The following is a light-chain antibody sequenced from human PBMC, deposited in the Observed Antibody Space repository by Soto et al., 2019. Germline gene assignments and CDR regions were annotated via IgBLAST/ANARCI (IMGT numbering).Light chain of an antibody. CDR3: QQTFYIPRT. Sequence: DIQLTQSPYTLSASVGDRVTLTCRASQTISSWLAWYQQKPGKAPKLLIYDVSSLGSGVPSRFSGSGSGTDFTLTISSLQPEDYATYYCQQTFYIPRTFGQGTKVDIK. V-gene: IGKV1-5*01. J-gene: IGKJ2*01. CDR2: DVS. CDR1: QTISSW.